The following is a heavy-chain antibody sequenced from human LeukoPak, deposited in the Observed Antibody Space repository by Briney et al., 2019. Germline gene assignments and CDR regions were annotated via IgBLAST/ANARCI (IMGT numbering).Heavy chain of an antibody. Sequence: GGSLRLSCAVSGFTFSSSWMHWVRQAPGKGLVWVSHIKTDGSTTAYADSVKGRFTISRDNAKNTLYLQMNSLRAEDTGVYYCARGNQQLPRLTPDYWGQGTLVTVSS. CDR3: ARGNQQLPRLTPDY. CDR1: GFTFSSSW. J-gene: IGHJ4*02. V-gene: IGHV3-74*01. D-gene: IGHD2-2*01. CDR2: IKTDGSTT.